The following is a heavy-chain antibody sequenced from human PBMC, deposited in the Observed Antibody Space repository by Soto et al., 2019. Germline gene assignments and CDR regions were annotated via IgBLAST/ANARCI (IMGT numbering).Heavy chain of an antibody. J-gene: IGHJ4*02. CDR2: IIPIFGTA. CDR3: ARGYYYDSSGYYCFDY. V-gene: IGHV1-69*13. D-gene: IGHD3-22*01. Sequence: PVKVSCKASGGTFSSYAISWVRQAPGQGLEWMGGIIPIFGTANYAQKFQGRVTITADESTSTAYMELSSLRSEDTAVYYCARGYYYDSSGYYCFDYWGQGTLVTVSS. CDR1: GGTFSSYA.